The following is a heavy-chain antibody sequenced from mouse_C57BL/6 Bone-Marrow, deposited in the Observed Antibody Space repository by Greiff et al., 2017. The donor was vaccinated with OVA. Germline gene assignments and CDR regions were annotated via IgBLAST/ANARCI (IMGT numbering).Heavy chain of an antibody. CDR2: IDPSDSYT. CDR3: ARRSEGFAY. J-gene: IGHJ3*01. V-gene: IGHV1-59*01. Sequence: QVQLQQPGAELVRPGTSVKLSCKASGYTFTSYWMHWVKQRPGQGLEWIGVIDPSDSYTNYNQKFKGKATLTVDTSSSTAYMQLSSLTSEDSAVYYCARRSEGFAYWGQGTLVTVSA. CDR1: GYTFTSYW.